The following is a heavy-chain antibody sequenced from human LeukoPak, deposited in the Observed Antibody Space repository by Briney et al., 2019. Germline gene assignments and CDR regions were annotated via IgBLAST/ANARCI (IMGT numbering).Heavy chain of an antibody. D-gene: IGHD5-12*01. CDR1: GFTFSSYS. CDR2: ISSSSSTI. Sequence: PGGSLRPSCAASGFTFSSYSMNWVRQAPGKGLEWVSYISSSSSTIYYADSVKGRFTISRDNAKNSLYLQMNSLRDEDTAVYYCARGVDIVATGDNWFDPWGQGTLVTVSS. CDR3: ARGVDIVATGDNWFDP. V-gene: IGHV3-48*02. J-gene: IGHJ5*02.